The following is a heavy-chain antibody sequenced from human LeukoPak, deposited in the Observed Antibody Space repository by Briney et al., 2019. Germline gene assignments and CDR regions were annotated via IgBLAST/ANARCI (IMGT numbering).Heavy chain of an antibody. CDR3: ARDLPLEWLFDY. J-gene: IGHJ4*02. CDR2: INPNSGGT. D-gene: IGHD3-3*01. V-gene: IGHV1-2*02. Sequence: ASVKVSCKASGYTFTGYYMHWVRQAPGQGPEWMGWINPNSGGTNYAQKFQGRVTMTRDTSISTAYMELSRLRSDDTAVYYCARDLPLEWLFDYWGQGTLVAVSS. CDR1: GYTFTGYY.